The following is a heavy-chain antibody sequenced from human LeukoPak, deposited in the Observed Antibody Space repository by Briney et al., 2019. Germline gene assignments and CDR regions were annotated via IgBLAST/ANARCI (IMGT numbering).Heavy chain of an antibody. V-gene: IGHV3-33*01. CDR3: ARDRGSGYAFDI. CDR1: GFIFSNYG. Sequence: GRSLRLSCAASGFIFSNYGMHWVRQAPGKGLEWVALIWYDGSNKYCADSVKGRFTISRDSSKNTLYLQMNSLRAEDTAVYYCARDRGSGYAFDIWGQGTMVTVSS. D-gene: IGHD3-22*01. J-gene: IGHJ3*02. CDR2: IWYDGSNK.